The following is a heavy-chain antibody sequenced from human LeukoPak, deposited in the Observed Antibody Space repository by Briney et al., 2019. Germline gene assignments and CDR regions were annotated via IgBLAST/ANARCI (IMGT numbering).Heavy chain of an antibody. D-gene: IGHD5-12*01. CDR1: GFTFSNYN. Sequence: PGGSLRLSCAASGFTFSNYNMNWVRQAPGKGLEWVSSISGSGSYIYYADSVKGRFTISRDNAKNSLFLEVNSLRAEDTAVYYCARDEVATISDYWGQGALVTVSS. CDR2: ISGSGSYI. J-gene: IGHJ4*02. V-gene: IGHV3-21*01. CDR3: ARDEVATISDY.